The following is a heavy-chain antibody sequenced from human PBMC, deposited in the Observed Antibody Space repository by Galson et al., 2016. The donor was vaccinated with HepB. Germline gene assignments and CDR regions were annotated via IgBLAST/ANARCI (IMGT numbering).Heavy chain of an antibody. D-gene: IGHD4-17*01. Sequence: QSGAEVKKPGESLMISCKGSGYNFVTFWIGWVRQMPGKGLEWMGLIYPGDSDTRYSPSFQGQVTISADKSLNTAYLQWTSLKASDTATYYCARQGPVTTSSQPSDYWGQGTPVIVSP. CDR2: IYPGDSDT. J-gene: IGHJ4*02. CDR3: ARQGPVTTSSQPSDY. V-gene: IGHV5-51*01. CDR1: GYNFVTFW.